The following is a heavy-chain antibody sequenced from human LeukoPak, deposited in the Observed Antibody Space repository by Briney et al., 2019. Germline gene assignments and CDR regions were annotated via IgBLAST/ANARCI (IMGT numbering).Heavy chain of an antibody. D-gene: IGHD3-22*01. J-gene: IGHJ4*02. Sequence: SETLSLTCTVSGGSISPYYWSWIRQPPGKGLEWIGYIYYSGSTYYNPSLKSRVTISVDTSKNQFSLKLSSVTAADTAVYYCARDSGYYYDSSGYPCWGQGTLVTVSS. CDR3: ARDSGYYYDSSGYPC. CDR2: IYYSGST. CDR1: GGSISPYY. V-gene: IGHV4-30-4*01.